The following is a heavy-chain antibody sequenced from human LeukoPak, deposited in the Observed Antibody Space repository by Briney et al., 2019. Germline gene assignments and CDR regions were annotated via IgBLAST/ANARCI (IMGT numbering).Heavy chain of an antibody. CDR1: GGSISNYY. V-gene: IGHV4-59*01. Sequence: SETLSLTCTVSGGSISNYYWSWIRQPPGKGLEWIGYIYYSGSTNYNPSLKSRVTISVDTSKNQFSLKLSSVTAADTAVYYCTRGSIAYYYMDVWGKGTTVTISS. CDR2: IYYSGST. CDR3: TRGSIAYYYMDV. D-gene: IGHD3-22*01. J-gene: IGHJ6*03.